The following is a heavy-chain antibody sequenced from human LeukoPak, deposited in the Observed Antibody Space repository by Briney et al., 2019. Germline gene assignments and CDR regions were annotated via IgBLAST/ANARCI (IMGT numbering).Heavy chain of an antibody. Sequence: GGSLRLSCAGSGFVFSDFYINWIRHSPGKGLEWLAYISPDGSYTTYGDSVKGRFVISSDNAKNSVSLQMNSLRVEDTAVYFCASDQVSGVFDYWGRGARVTVS. CDR1: GFVFSDFY. J-gene: IGHJ4*02. CDR3: ASDQVSGVFDY. D-gene: IGHD5/OR15-5a*01. CDR2: ISPDGSYT. V-gene: IGHV3-11*05.